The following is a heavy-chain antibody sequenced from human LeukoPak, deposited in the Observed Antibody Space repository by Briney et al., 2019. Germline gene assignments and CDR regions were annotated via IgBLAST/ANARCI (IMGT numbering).Heavy chain of an antibody. CDR3: ASLDCGGDCYSGKN. Sequence: ASVKVSCKASGYTFTGYYMHWVRQAPGQGLEWMGWINPNSGRTNYAQKFQGRVTMARDTSISTAYMELSRLRSDDTAVYYCASLDCGGDCYSGKNWGQGTLVTVSS. CDR2: INPNSGRT. D-gene: IGHD2-21*02. J-gene: IGHJ4*02. CDR1: GYTFTGYY. V-gene: IGHV1-2*02.